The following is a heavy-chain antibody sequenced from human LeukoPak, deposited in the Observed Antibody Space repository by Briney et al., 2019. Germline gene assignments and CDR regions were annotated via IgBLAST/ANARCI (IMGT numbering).Heavy chain of an antibody. V-gene: IGHV3-30-3*01. D-gene: IGHD3-16*01. J-gene: IGHJ6*03. CDR2: TSYDEVNK. CDR1: GFTFSNSA. Sequence: PGRSLRLSCAASGFTFSNSAMHWVRQAPGKGLEWVAVTSYDEVNKYYADSVKGRFSISRDNSKNTLYLQMNSLRAEDTAVYYCARDGGGFEPLYYYYMDVWGKGTTVTVSS. CDR3: ARDGGGFEPLYYYYMDV.